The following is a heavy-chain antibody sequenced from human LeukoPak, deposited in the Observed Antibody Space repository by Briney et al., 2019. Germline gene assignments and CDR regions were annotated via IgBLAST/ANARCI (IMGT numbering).Heavy chain of an antibody. CDR3: ARDPNGDYIGAFDF. J-gene: IGHJ3*01. CDR1: GFTFRSFA. D-gene: IGHD4-17*01. Sequence: PGGSLRLSCIASGFTFRSFAMMWVRQAPGKGLEWVSAIHAGGDSTVYADAVRGRFTISRDNSNNALYLQMNELRADDTAVYYCARDPNGDYIGAFDFWGQGTMVTVS. V-gene: IGHV3-23*01. CDR2: IHAGGDST.